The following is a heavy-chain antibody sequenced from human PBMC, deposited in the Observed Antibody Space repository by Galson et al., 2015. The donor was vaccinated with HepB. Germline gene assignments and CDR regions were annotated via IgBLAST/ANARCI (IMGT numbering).Heavy chain of an antibody. CDR1: GGSISSYY. CDR3: ARGSGSRVIHHFDY. Sequence: ETLSLTCTVSGGSISSYYWSWIRQPPGKGLEWIGYIYYSGSTNYNPSLKSRVTISVDTSKNQFSLKLSSVTAADTAVYYCARGSGSRVIHHFDYWGQGTLVTVSS. V-gene: IGHV4-59*01. J-gene: IGHJ4*02. CDR2: IYYSGST. D-gene: IGHD3-10*01.